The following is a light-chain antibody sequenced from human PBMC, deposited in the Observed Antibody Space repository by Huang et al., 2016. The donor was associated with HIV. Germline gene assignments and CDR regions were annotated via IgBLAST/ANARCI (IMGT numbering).Light chain of an antibody. J-gene: IGKJ1*01. V-gene: IGKV2-30*01. Sequence: DVLLTQSPLSLPVTLGQPASISCRSSQNLIFTDGNTYVNWFHQRPGQPPRRLIYKVSKRDSGVPARISGSGSGTYFTLDISRVEAEDVGLYFCMQGTHWPPTFGQGTKVELK. CDR3: MQGTHWPPT. CDR2: KVS. CDR1: QNLIFTDGNTY.